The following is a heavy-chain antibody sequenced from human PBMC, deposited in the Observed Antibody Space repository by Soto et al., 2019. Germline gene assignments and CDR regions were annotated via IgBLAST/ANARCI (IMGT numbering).Heavy chain of an antibody. V-gene: IGHV4-31*03. CDR2: IYYIGST. D-gene: IGHD2-2*01. Sequence: QVKLQESGPGLVKPSKTLSLTCILSGGSITTGRSYWTLIRQNPGKGLEWIGYIYYIGSTFYNPSLMSRVTISIDTSKNQFSLILTSVTAADTAVYYCASFNDRSEPASVLYWGQGTLVTFAS. CDR3: ASFNDRSEPASVLY. J-gene: IGHJ4*02. CDR1: GGSITTGRSY.